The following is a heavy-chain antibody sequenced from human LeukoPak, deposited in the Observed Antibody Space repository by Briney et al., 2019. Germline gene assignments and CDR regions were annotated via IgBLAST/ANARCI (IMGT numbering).Heavy chain of an antibody. CDR2: IKQDGSEK. Sequence: PGRSLRLSCAVSGFTFSNYWMTWVRQTPGKGLEWVASIKQDGSEKYYVDSVKGRFTISRDNAKNSLYLQMNSLRAEDTAVYYCASRNYGSSPLPLGYWGQGTLVTVSS. V-gene: IGHV3-7*01. CDR3: ASRNYGSSPLPLGY. J-gene: IGHJ4*02. CDR1: GFTFSNYW. D-gene: IGHD4-17*01.